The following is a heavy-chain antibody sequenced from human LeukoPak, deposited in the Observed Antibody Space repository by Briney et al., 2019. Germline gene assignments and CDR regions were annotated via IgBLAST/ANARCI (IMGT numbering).Heavy chain of an antibody. Sequence: SGTLSLTCAVSGGSISSSNWWSWVRPPPGKGLEWIGEIYHSGSTNYNPSLKSRVTISVDKSKNQFSLKLSSVTAADTAVYYCAKGISGWYDAFDIWGQGTMVTVSS. CDR3: AKGISGWYDAFDI. J-gene: IGHJ3*02. V-gene: IGHV4-4*02. CDR1: GGSISSSNW. D-gene: IGHD6-19*01. CDR2: IYHSGST.